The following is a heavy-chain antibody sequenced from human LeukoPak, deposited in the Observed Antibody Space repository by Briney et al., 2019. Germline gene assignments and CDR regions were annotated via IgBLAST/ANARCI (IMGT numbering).Heavy chain of an antibody. D-gene: IGHD3-22*01. J-gene: IGHJ5*02. CDR1: GFPFNSYS. CDR2: ISSGRSYV. V-gene: IGHV3-21*01. Sequence: GGSLRLSCAASGFPFNSYSMNWVRQAQGKGLEWVSSISSGRSYVYYADSAKGRFTISRDNTKNSLYLQMNSLRAEDTAVYYCVRDLNSGYYSLDHWGQGTLVTVSS. CDR3: VRDLNSGYYSLDH.